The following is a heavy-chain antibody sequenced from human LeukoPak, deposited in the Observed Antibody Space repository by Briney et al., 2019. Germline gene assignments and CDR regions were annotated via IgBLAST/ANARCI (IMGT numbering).Heavy chain of an antibody. V-gene: IGHV3-30*18. CDR1: GFTFSSYG. CDR2: ISYDGSNK. J-gene: IGHJ6*02. Sequence: GRSLRLSCAASGFTFSSYGMHWVRQAPAKGLEWVAVISYDGSNKYYADSVKGRFTISRDNSKNTLYLQMNSLRAEDTAVYYCAKGDYSYGFSYYYGMDVWGQGTTVTVSS. D-gene: IGHD5-18*01. CDR3: AKGDYSYGFSYYYGMDV.